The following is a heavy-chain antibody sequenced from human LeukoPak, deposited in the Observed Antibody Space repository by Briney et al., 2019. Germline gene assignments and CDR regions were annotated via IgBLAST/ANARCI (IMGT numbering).Heavy chain of an antibody. D-gene: IGHD4-23*01. CDR2: VSGSGNTI. Sequence: GGSLRLSCAAPGFSFTTYALSWVRQAPGKGLEWISVVSGSGNTIYYADSVKGRFTISRDNSKNTLYLQMNSLRAEDTAVYYCGKRGGGLPHLPLRGQGTLGTVS. CDR1: GFSFTTYA. J-gene: IGHJ1*01. CDR3: GKRGGGLPHLPL. V-gene: IGHV3-23*01.